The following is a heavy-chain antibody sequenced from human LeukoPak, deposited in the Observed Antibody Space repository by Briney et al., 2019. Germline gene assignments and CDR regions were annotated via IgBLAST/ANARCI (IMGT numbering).Heavy chain of an antibody. D-gene: IGHD3-22*01. CDR3: ARGLGRPDSSGHPWDY. CDR2: IYHSGST. V-gene: IGHV4-30-2*01. Sequence: SQTLSLTCAVSGGSISSGGYSWSWIRQPPEKGLEWIGYIYHSGSTYYNPSLKSRVTISVDTSKNQFSLKLSSVTAADTAVYYCARGLGRPDSSGHPWDYWGQGTLVTVSS. J-gene: IGHJ4*02. CDR1: GGSISSGGYS.